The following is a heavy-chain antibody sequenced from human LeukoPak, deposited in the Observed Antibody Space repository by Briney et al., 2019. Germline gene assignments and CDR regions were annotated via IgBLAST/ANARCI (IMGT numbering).Heavy chain of an antibody. Sequence: GGSLRLSCVASGFTFSDAWMSWVRQAPGKGLEWGGRIKSKIDGGTIDYGAPVKGRFTISRDDSRNTLYLQMNSLKTEDTAVYYCTTRRQDGCWGQGTLVTVS. D-gene: IGHD6-25*01. CDR1: GFTFSDAW. V-gene: IGHV3-15*01. J-gene: IGHJ4*02. CDR2: IKSKIDGGTI. CDR3: TTRRQDGC.